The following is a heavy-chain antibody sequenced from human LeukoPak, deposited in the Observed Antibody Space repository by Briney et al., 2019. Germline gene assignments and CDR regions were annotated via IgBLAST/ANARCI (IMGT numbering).Heavy chain of an antibody. CDR3: ARGWSYFDY. D-gene: IGHD2-15*01. CDR1: EFTFSNYW. CDR2: INSDGSTT. J-gene: IGHJ4*02. Sequence: PGGSLRLSCAASEFTFSNYWMHWVRQAPGKGLVWVSRINSDGSTTGYADSVKGRFTISRDNAKNTLYLQMNSLRAEYTAVYYCARGWSYFDYWGQGTLVTVSS. V-gene: IGHV3-74*01.